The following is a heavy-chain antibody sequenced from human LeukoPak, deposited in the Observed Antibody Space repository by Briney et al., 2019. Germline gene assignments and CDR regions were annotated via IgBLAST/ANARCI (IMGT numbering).Heavy chain of an antibody. CDR2: ISGSGGST. V-gene: IGHV3-23*01. J-gene: IGHJ4*02. CDR3: AKKVLTMIVVVIPDYFDY. D-gene: IGHD3-22*01. Sequence: PGGSLRLSCAASGFTFSSYAMSWVRQAPGKGLEWVSAISGSGGSTYHADSVKGRFTISRDNSKNTLYLQMNSLRAEDTAVYYCAKKVLTMIVVVIPDYFDYWGQGTLVTVSS. CDR1: GFTFSSYA.